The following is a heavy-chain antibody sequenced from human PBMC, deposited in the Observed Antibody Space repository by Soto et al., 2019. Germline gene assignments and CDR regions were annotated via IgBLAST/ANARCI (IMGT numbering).Heavy chain of an antibody. Sequence: QVQLVESGGRVVQPGRSLRLSCAASGFTFSNNGMHWVRQAPAKRLEWVALVWYDGGNKNYVDSVKGRFTISRDNSKNTLYLQMNSLRDEDTAVYYCVRAAGYSGNDYVYYYGMDVWGQGNTVTVSS. V-gene: IGHV3-33*01. CDR2: VWYDGGNK. CDR3: VRAAGYSGNDYVYYYGMDV. D-gene: IGHD5-12*01. CDR1: GFTFSNNG. J-gene: IGHJ6*02.